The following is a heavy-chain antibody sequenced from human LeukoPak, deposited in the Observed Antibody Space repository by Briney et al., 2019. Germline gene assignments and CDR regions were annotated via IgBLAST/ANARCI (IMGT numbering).Heavy chain of an antibody. CDR3: ARDYELLWFGELRD. CDR2: IKQDGSEK. CDR1: GFTFSSYW. D-gene: IGHD3-10*01. Sequence: GGSLRLSCAASGFTFSSYWMSWVRQAPGKGLEWVANIKQDGSEKYYVDSVTGRFTISRDNAKNSLYLQMNSLRAEDTAVYYCARDYELLWFGELRDWGQGTLVTVSS. J-gene: IGHJ4*02. V-gene: IGHV3-7*03.